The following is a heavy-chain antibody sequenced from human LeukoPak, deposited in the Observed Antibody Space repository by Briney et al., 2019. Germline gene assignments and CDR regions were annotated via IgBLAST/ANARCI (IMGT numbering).Heavy chain of an antibody. CDR3: ASLDSSGYYDY. V-gene: IGHV4-39*07. CDR1: GGSISSSSYY. CDR2: IYYSGST. Sequence: PSETLSLACTVSGGSISSSSYYWGWIRQPPGKGLEWIGSIYYSGSTYYNPSLKSRVTISVDTSKNQFSLKLSSVTAADTAVYYCASLDSSGYYDYWGQGTLVTVSS. D-gene: IGHD3-22*01. J-gene: IGHJ4*02.